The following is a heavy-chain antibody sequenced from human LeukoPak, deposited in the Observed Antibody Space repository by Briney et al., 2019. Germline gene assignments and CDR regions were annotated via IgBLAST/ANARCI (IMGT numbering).Heavy chain of an antibody. CDR1: GDSINSHY. Sequence: PSETLSLTCTVSGDSINSHYWSWIRQPPGKGLEWIGYIYYSGSTNYNPSLESRVTISVDRSKNQFSLKLTSVTAADTAVYYCARGGDGYITFDPWGQGTLVTVSS. CDR3: ARGGDGYITFDP. D-gene: IGHD5-24*01. CDR2: IYYSGST. V-gene: IGHV4-59*11. J-gene: IGHJ5*02.